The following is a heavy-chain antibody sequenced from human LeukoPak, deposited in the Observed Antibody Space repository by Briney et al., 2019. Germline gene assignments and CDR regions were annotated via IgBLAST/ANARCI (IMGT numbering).Heavy chain of an antibody. CDR2: INHSGST. Sequence: SETLSLTCAVYGGSFSGYYWSWIRQPPGKGLEWIGGINHSGSTNYNPSLKSRVTISVDTSKNQFSLKLSSVTAADTAVYYCARGTYGYCSSTSCWNRAFDIWGQGTTVTVSS. V-gene: IGHV4-34*01. D-gene: IGHD2-2*01. J-gene: IGHJ3*02. CDR3: ARGTYGYCSSTSCWNRAFDI. CDR1: GGSFSGYY.